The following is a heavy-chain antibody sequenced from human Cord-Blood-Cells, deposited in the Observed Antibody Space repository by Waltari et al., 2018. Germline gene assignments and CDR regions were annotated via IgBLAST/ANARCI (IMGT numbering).Heavy chain of an antibody. J-gene: IGHJ4*02. CDR3: ARGPANWGSRKPYYFDY. Sequence: QVQLVQSGAEVKKPGSSVKVSCKASGGTFSSYATSWVRQAPGQGLEWMGGIIPIFGTANYAQKFQGRVTITADESTSTAYMELSSLRSEDTAVYYCARGPANWGSRKPYYFDYWGQGTLVTVSS. CDR1: GGTFSSYA. CDR2: IIPIFGTA. V-gene: IGHV1-69*01. D-gene: IGHD7-27*01.